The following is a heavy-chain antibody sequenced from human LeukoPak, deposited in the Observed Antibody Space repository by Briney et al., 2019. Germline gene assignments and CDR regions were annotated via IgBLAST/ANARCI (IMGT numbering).Heavy chain of an antibody. J-gene: IGHJ6*03. D-gene: IGHD6-6*01. CDR2: ISSTSGSI. CDR1: GFTFSSYT. V-gene: IGHV3-48*04. Sequence: GGSLRLSCAASGFTFSSYTMNWVRQAPGKGLGWVSYISSTSGSIYYADSVKGRFTISRDNAKNSLYLQMNSLRAEDTAVYYCARGGYSISSGYYYYMDVWGKGTTVTVSS. CDR3: ARGGYSISSGYYYYMDV.